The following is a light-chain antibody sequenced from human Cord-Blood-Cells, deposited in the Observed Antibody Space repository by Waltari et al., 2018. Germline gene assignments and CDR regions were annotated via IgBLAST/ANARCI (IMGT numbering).Light chain of an antibody. CDR1: QGISSY. J-gene: IGKJ4*01. CDR3: QQYYSYPALT. V-gene: IGKV1-8*01. CDR2: AAS. Sequence: AIRMTQSPSSFSASTGDRVTITCRASQGISSYLAWYQQKPGKAPKLLIYAASTLQSGVPSMFSVSGSGTDFTLTISCLQSEDFATYYCQQYYSYPALTFGGGTK.